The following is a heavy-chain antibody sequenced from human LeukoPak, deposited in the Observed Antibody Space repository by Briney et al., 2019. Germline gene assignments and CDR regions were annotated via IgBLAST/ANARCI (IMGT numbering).Heavy chain of an antibody. Sequence: PGGPLRLSCAASGFTFSSYTMNWVRQAPGKGLEWVSSISSSSSYIYYADSVKGRFTISRDNAKNSLYLQMNSLRAEDTAVYYCARDASGVVPAALDVWGKGTTVTVSS. CDR2: ISSSSSYI. J-gene: IGHJ6*04. V-gene: IGHV3-21*01. CDR3: ARDASGVVPAALDV. D-gene: IGHD2-2*01. CDR1: GFTFSSYT.